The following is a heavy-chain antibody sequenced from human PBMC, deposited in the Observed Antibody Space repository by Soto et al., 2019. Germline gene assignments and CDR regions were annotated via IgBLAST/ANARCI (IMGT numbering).Heavy chain of an antibody. D-gene: IGHD3-22*01. CDR2: IIPFFDTA. CDR1: GGTFSSYA. Sequence: SVKVSCKASGGTFSSYAFSWVRQAPGQGLEWMGDIIPFFDTADYAQKFQGRVTITADESTAYMELSSLRSEDTAVYYCASPDYYDSSGLPGAFDIWGQGTMVTVSS. V-gene: IGHV1-69*13. J-gene: IGHJ3*02. CDR3: ASPDYYDSSGLPGAFDI.